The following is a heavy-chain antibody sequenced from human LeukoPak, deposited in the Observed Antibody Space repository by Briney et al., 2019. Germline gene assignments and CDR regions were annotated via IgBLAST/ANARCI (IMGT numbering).Heavy chain of an antibody. D-gene: IGHD4-17*01. CDR3: ARDRDYAFDY. V-gene: IGHV3-48*02. Sequence: PGGSLRLSCAASGFTFSSFSMNWVRQAPGKGLEWVSYISSGSSTIYYADSVKGRFTISRDNAKNSLYLQVNSLRDEDTAVYYCARDRDYAFDYWGQGTLVTVSS. CDR2: ISSGSSTI. J-gene: IGHJ4*02. CDR1: GFTFSSFS.